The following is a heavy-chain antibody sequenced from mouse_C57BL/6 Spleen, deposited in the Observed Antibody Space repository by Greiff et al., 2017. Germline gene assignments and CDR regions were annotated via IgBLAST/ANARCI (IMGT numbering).Heavy chain of an antibody. D-gene: IGHD1-1*01. CDR2: ISSGGDYI. V-gene: IGHV5-9-1*02. CDR3: TRGDYYHYYAMDY. J-gene: IGHJ4*01. CDR1: GFTFSSYA. Sequence: EVKLVESGEGLVKPGGSLKLSCAASGFTFSSYAMSWVRQTPEKRLEWVAYISSGGDYIYYADTVKGRFTISRDNARNTLYLQMSSLKSEDTAMYYCTRGDYYHYYAMDYWGQGTSVTVAS.